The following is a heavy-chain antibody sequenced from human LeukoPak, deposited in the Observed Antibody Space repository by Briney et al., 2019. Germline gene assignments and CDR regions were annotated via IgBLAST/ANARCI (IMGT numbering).Heavy chain of an antibody. CDR3: ATAHSGSYYFPFDY. CDR1: GFTFSSYA. Sequence: GGSLRLSCAAPGFTFSSYAMSWVRQAPGKGLEWVSAISGRGDSTYYADSVKGRFTISRDNSKNTLYLQMNSLRAEDTAVYYCATAHSGSYYFPFDYWGQGTLVTVSS. D-gene: IGHD1-26*01. V-gene: IGHV3-23*01. J-gene: IGHJ4*02. CDR2: ISGRGDST.